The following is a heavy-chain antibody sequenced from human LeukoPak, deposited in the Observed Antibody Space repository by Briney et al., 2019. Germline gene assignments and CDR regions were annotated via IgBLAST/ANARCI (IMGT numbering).Heavy chain of an antibody. J-gene: IGHJ4*02. CDR1: GGTFSSYA. D-gene: IGHD3-22*01. Sequence: SVKVSCKASGGTFSSYAISWVRQAPGQGLEWMGRIIPIFGTANYAQKFQGRVTITTDESTSTAYMELSSLRSEGTAVYYCARDFGHYYDSSGSGYYFDYWGQGTLVTVSS. CDR2: IIPIFGTA. V-gene: IGHV1-69*05. CDR3: ARDFGHYYDSSGSGYYFDY.